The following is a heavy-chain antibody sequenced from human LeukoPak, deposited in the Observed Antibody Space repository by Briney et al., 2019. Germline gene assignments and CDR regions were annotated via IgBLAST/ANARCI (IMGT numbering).Heavy chain of an antibody. D-gene: IGHD3-10*01. V-gene: IGHV1-24*01. CDR3: ATSKMDNMVRGVIMYDFDY. CDR2: FDPEDGET. CDR1: GYTLTELS. J-gene: IGHJ4*02. Sequence: ASAKVSCKVSGYTLTELSMHWVLQAPGKGLEWMGGFDPEDGETIYAQKFQGRVTMTEDTSTDTAYMELSSLRSEDTAVYYCATSKMDNMVRGVIMYDFDYWGQGTLATVSS.